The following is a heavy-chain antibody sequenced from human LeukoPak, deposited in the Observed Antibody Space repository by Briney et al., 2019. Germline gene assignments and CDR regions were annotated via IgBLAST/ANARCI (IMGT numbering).Heavy chain of an antibody. CDR2: ISGSGGST. Sequence: TGGSLRLSCAASGFTFSSYAMSWVRQAPGKGLEWVSAISGSGGSTYYADSVKGRFTISRDNSKNTLYLQMNSLRAEDTAVYYCAKAPYDPEVFDIWGQGTMVTVSS. CDR1: GFTFSSYA. D-gene: IGHD3-3*01. CDR3: AKAPYDPEVFDI. J-gene: IGHJ3*02. V-gene: IGHV3-23*01.